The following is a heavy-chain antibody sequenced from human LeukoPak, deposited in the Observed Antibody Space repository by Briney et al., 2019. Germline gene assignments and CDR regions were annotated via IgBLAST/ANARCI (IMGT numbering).Heavy chain of an antibody. V-gene: IGHV1-69*04. CDR2: IIPTLGIA. J-gene: IGHJ4*02. CDR3: AGRLGDSIDY. Sequence: ASVKVSCKASGGTFSSYAISWVRQAPGQGLEWMGRIIPTLGIANYAQKFQGRVTITADKSTSTAYVELSSLRSEDTAVYYCAGRLGDSIDYWGQGTLVTVSS. CDR1: GGTFSSYA. D-gene: IGHD2-21*02.